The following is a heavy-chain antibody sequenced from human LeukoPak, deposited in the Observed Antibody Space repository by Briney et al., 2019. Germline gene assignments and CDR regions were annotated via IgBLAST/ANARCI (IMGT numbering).Heavy chain of an antibody. V-gene: IGHV1-69*10. J-gene: IGHJ3*02. CDR2: IMPILGIA. D-gene: IGHD3-22*01. CDR1: GCTFSSYT. CDR3: ASPGRDYYYDSSGYYYAGDAFDI. Sequence: SVKVSCKASGCTFSSYTISWVRQAPGQGLEWMGGIMPILGIANYAQKFQGRVTITTDKSTSTAYMELSSLRSEDTAVYYCASPGRDYYYDSSGYYYAGDAFDIWGQGTMVTVSS.